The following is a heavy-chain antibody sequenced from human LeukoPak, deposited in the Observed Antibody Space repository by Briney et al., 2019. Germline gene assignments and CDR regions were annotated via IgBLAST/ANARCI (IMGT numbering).Heavy chain of an antibody. CDR1: GGSFSGYY. CDR3: ARGGHGSGWYG. J-gene: IGHJ4*02. D-gene: IGHD6-19*01. CDR2: INHSGST. Sequence: SETLSLTCAVYGGSFSGYYWNWIRQPPGKGLEWIGEINHSGSTNYNPSLKSRVTISVDTSKNQFSLKLSSVTAADTAVYYCARGGHGSGWYGWGQGTLVTVSS. V-gene: IGHV4-34*01.